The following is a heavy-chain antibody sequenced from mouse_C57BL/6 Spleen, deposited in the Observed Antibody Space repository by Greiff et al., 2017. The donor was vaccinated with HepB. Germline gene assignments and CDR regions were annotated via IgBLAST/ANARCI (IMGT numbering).Heavy chain of an antibody. Sequence: VQLQQSGAELVKPGASVKLSCKASGYTFTSYWMHWVKQRPGQGLEWIGMIHPNSGSTNYNEKFKSKATLTVDKSSSTAYMQLSSLTSEDSAVYYCARGYDVRLLDYWGQGTTLTVPS. D-gene: IGHD2-2*01. CDR3: ARGYDVRLLDY. V-gene: IGHV1-64*01. CDR2: IHPNSGST. CDR1: GYTFTSYW. J-gene: IGHJ2*01.